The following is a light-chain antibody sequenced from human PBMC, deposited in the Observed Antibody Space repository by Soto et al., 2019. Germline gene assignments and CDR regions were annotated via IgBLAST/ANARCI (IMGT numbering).Light chain of an antibody. CDR2: EVS. CDR1: SSDVGGYNY. V-gene: IGLV2-14*01. CDR3: SSYTSSSNVV. J-gene: IGLJ2*01. Sequence: QSVLTQPASVSGSPGQSITISCTGNSSDVGGYNYVSWYQQHPGKAPKLMIYEVSNRPSGVSNRFSGSKSGNTASLTISGLQAEDEADYYCSSYTSSSNVVFGGGTKLTVL.